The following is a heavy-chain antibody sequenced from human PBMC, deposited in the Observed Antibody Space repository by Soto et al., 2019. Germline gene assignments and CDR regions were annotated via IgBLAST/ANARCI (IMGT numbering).Heavy chain of an antibody. J-gene: IGHJ4*02. D-gene: IGHD1-7*01. Sequence: SGPTGEPTQTLTLTCTFSGFSLSTSGVGVGWIRQPPGKALEWLAVIYWDDDKRYSPSLKSRVTITKDTSKNQVVLTVTNMDPVDTGKYYCAHRLTRYPGNSVFFDYWGKGPLVTVP. CDR2: IYWDDDK. CDR1: GFSLSTSGVG. V-gene: IGHV2-5*02. CDR3: AHRLTRYPGNSVFFDY.